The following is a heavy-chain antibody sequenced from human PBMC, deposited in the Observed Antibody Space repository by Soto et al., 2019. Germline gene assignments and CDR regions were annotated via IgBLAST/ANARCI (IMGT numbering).Heavy chain of an antibody. CDR3: ARDNYGDTYYFDY. CDR2: IYYSGST. Sequence: QVQLQESGPGLVKPSQTLSLTCTVSGGSISSGAYYWSWVRQPPGKGLEWIGYIYYSGSTYYNPSLQRRVTISVDTSKNQFSLKLSSVTATDTAVYYCARDNYGDTYYFDYWGQGTLVTVSS. V-gene: IGHV4-30-4*01. D-gene: IGHD4-17*01. CDR1: GGSISSGAYY. J-gene: IGHJ4*02.